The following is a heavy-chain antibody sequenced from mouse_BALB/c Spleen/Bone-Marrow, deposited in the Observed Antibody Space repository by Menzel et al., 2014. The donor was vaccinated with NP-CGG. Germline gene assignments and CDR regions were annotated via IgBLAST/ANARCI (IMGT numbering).Heavy chain of an antibody. CDR1: GYTFTSYW. J-gene: IGHJ2*01. CDR2: IYPSDSYT. V-gene: IGHV1-69*02. D-gene: IGHD1-1*01. Sequence: VQLQQSGAELVRPGASVKLSCEASGYTFTSYWINWVKQRPGQGLEWIGNIYPSDSYTNYNQMFKDKATLTVDKSSSTAYMQLSSPTSEDSAVYYCTRSYGSSYEYYFDYRGQGTTLTVSS. CDR3: TRSYGSSYEYYFDY.